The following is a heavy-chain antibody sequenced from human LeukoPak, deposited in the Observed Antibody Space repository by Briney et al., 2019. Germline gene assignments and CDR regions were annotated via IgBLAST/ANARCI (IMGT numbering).Heavy chain of an antibody. CDR3: ARDQGIFDY. CDR1: GFTFSNYW. CDR2: IKQDGSQI. J-gene: IGHJ4*02. Sequence: GGSLRLSCAASGFTFSNYWMSWVRHAPGKGLEWVANIKQDGSQIYYVDSVKGRFTISRDNAKNSLYLQMNSLRDEDSAVYYCARDQGIFDYWGQGTLVTVSS. V-gene: IGHV3-7*01.